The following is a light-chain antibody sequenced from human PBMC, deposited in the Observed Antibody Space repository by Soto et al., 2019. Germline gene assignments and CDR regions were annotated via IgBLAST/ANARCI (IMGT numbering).Light chain of an antibody. J-gene: IGKJ1*01. CDR1: QGISTY. CDR3: QQSYSTTWT. V-gene: IGKV1-39*01. Sequence: IQMTQSPSTLSASVGDRVTITCRASQGISTYLNWYQQKPGKAPNLLIYAASSLQSGVPSRFSGSGSETDFTLTISSLQPEDFATYSCQQSYSTTWTFGQGTKV. CDR2: AAS.